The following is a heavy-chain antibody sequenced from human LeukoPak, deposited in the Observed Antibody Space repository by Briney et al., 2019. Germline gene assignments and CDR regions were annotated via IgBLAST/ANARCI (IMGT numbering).Heavy chain of an antibody. V-gene: IGHV3-23*01. Sequence: GGSLRLSCAASGFTFSNSAMSWVRQAPGKGLEWVSTLSGSGITTYYADSVKGRFTISRDNSKNTLYLQMNSLRAEDTAVYYCAKGIYSSGWSYFDYWGHGTLATVSS. CDR1: GFTFSNSA. J-gene: IGHJ4*01. CDR3: AKGIYSSGWSYFDY. D-gene: IGHD6-19*01. CDR2: LSGSGITT.